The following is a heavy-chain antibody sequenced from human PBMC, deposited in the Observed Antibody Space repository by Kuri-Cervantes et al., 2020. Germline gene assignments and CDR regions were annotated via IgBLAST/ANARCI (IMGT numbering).Heavy chain of an antibody. D-gene: IGHD3-3*01. CDR2: IIVYTGYT. CDR1: GYSFTSYG. J-gene: IGHJ4*02. Sequence: ASVKVSCKASGYSFTSYGISWVRQAPGQGLEWMGWIIVYTGYTNYAQKFQGRVTMTTDTSTSTAYIELRSLRSDDTAVYYCARDRIFGVVITDYWGQGILVTVSS. V-gene: IGHV1-18*01. CDR3: ARDRIFGVVITDY.